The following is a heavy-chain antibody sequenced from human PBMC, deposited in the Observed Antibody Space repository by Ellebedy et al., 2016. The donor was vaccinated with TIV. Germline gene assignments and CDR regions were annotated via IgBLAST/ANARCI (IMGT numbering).Heavy chain of an antibody. J-gene: IGHJ6*02. CDR3: AKHVSGDYYYYYYGIDV. CDR2: IYPGDSDT. V-gene: IGHV5-51*01. D-gene: IGHD4-17*01. CDR1: GYSFTSYW. Sequence: GESLKISCKGSGYSFTSYWIGWVRQMPGKGLEWMGIIYPGDSDTRYSPSFQGPVTISADKSISTAYLQLSSLKTSDTAMYYCAKHVSGDYYYYYYGIDVWGQGTTVTVSS.